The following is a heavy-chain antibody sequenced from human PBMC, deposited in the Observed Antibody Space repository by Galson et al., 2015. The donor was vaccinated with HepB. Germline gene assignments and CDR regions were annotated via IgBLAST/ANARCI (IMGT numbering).Heavy chain of an antibody. J-gene: IGHJ6*03. CDR2: INPNSGGT. V-gene: IGHV1-2*04. Sequence: SVKVSCKASGYTFTGYYMHWVRQAPGQGLEWMGWINPNSGGTNYAQKFQGWVTMTRDTSISTAYMELSRLRSDDTAVYYCARARLDEYYYYMDVWGKGTTVTVSS. CDR1: GYTFTGYY. CDR3: ARARLDEYYYYMDV.